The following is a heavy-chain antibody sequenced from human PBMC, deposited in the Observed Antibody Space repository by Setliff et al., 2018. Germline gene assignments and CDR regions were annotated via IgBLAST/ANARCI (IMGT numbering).Heavy chain of an antibody. V-gene: IGHV4-59*02. CDR2: VHDNGET. CDR3: ARGSTGIYDP. J-gene: IGHJ5*02. Sequence: SETLSLTCTVSGVSVASHYWSWIRQAPGTGLEWIAYVHDNGETNQNPSLKSRVTISVDTSKNQFSLKMTSVTVADTAIYYCARGSTGIYDPWGQGILVTVS. D-gene: IGHD1-1*01. CDR1: GVSVASHY.